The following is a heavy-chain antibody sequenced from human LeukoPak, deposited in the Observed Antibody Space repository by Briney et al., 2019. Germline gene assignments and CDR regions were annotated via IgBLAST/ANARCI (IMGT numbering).Heavy chain of an antibody. CDR3: ARLGGYRWFGELLYRGYYYMDV. D-gene: IGHD3-10*01. CDR1: GGSISSYY. V-gene: IGHV4-4*07. CDR2: IYTSGST. J-gene: IGHJ6*03. Sequence: SETLSLTCTVSGGSISSYYWSWIRQPAGKGLEWIGRIYTSGSTNYNPSLKSRVTMSVDTSKNQFSLKLSSVTAADTAVYYCARLGGYRWFGELLYRGYYYMDVWGKGTTVTISS.